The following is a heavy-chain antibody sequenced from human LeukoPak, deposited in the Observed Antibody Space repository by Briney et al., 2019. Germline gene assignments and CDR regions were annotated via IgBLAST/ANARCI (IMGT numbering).Heavy chain of an antibody. D-gene: IGHD5-12*01. CDR3: ARGEGVFSYERYIPNFDY. V-gene: IGHV3-33*01. Sequence: GGSLRLSCAASGFTFSSYGMHWVRQAPGKGLEWVAVIWYDGSNKYYADSVKGRLTISRDNSKNTLYLQMNSLRAEDTAVYYCARGEGVFSYERYIPNFDYWGQGTLVTVSS. CDR1: GFTFSSYG. CDR2: IWYDGSNK. J-gene: IGHJ4*02.